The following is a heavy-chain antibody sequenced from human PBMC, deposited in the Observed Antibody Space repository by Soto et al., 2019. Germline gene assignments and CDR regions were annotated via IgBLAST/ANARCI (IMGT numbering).Heavy chain of an antibody. Sequence: QVQLVQSGAEVKKPGASVKVSCKTSGYTFTAYYIHWVRQAPGQGLEWMGWINPNSGDTKYAQNFQDRVTMTRDTSISTAYMELSSLISGDTAVYYCARALKSGGGYWGQGILVTVSS. CDR1: GYTFTAYY. CDR2: INPNSGDT. CDR3: ARALKSGGGY. D-gene: IGHD3-10*01. V-gene: IGHV1-2*02. J-gene: IGHJ4*02.